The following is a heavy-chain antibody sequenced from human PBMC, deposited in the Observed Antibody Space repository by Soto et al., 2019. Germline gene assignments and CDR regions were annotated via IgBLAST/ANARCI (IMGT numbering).Heavy chain of an antibody. CDR1: GYIFTSYG. V-gene: IGHV1-18*01. CDR2: ISVYNGNT. J-gene: IGHJ4*02. CDR3: GRRIDGTIFGVVSTYYFDY. D-gene: IGHD3-3*01. Sequence: ASVKVSCKASGYIFTSYGISWVRQAPGQGLEWMGWISVYNGNTDYAQKLQGRVTMTTDTSTSTAYMDLRSLRSDDTAVYYCGRRIDGTIFGVVSTYYFDYWGQGTQVTVSS.